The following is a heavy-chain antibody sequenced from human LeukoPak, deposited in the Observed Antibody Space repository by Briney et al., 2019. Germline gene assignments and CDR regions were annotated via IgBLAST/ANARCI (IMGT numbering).Heavy chain of an antibody. CDR2: VTPILGTT. CDR3: ARDDASATMGFDS. V-gene: IGHV1-69*05. Sequence: ASVKVSCKASGGTFSSSAISWVRRAPGQGLEWMGGVTPILGTTNYAQKFQDRVSITTDESTSTAYMELRSLRYMDTAVYYCARDDASATMGFDSWGQGTLVTVSS. D-gene: IGHD1-26*01. CDR1: GGTFSSSA. J-gene: IGHJ4*02.